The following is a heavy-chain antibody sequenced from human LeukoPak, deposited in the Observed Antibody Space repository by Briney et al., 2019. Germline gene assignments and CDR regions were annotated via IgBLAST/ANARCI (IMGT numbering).Heavy chain of an antibody. CDR2: IYYSGST. CDR3: ARVTGDSSTFDY. J-gene: IGHJ4*02. CDR1: GGSISSYY. Sequence: SETLSLTCTVSGGSISSYYWSWIRQPPGKGLEWIGYIYYSGSTNYNPSLKSRVTISVDTSKNQFSLKLSSVTAADTAVYYCARVTGDSSTFDYWGQGTLVTVSS. V-gene: IGHV4-59*01. D-gene: IGHD6-13*01.